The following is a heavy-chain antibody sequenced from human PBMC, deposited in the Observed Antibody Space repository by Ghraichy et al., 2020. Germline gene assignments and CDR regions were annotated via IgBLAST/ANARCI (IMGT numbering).Heavy chain of an antibody. V-gene: IGHV4-39*01. CDR1: GDSINTGTFF. Sequence: ESLNISCSVSGDSINTGTFFWGWIRQPPGKGLEWIASIYHGGTTYYNPSLNSRVTISMDTSKNQFSLSLGSVTAADTAVYYCARQRLRPLFDYWGQGALVTVSS. CDR3: ARQRLRPLFDY. CDR2: IYHGGTT. J-gene: IGHJ4*02. D-gene: IGHD4-17*01.